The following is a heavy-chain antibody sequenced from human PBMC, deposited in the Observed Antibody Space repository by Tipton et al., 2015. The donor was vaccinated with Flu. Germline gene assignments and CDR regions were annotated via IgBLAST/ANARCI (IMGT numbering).Heavy chain of an antibody. CDR2: IFYSGTS. V-gene: IGHV4-59*08. CDR3: ARHYSSGWDLDY. CDR1: GGSISGYY. J-gene: IGHJ4*02. D-gene: IGHD6-19*01. Sequence: PGLVKPSETLSLTCTVSGGSISGYYWSWIRQPPGKGLEWIGYIFYSGTSSYNPSLKSRVTISVETSKNQLSLNLRSVTAADTAVYYCARHYSSGWDLDYWGQGTLVTVSS.